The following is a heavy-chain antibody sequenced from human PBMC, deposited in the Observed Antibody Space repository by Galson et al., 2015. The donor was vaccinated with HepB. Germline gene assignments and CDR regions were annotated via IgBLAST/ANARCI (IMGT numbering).Heavy chain of an antibody. CDR2: IIPILGIA. Sequence: SVKVSCKASGGTFSSYAISWVRQAPGQGLEWMGRIIPILGIANYAQKFQGRVTITADKSTSTAYMELSSLRSEDTAVYYCAVLLRTSGEVDYWGQGTLVTVSS. CDR3: AVLLRTSGEVDY. CDR1: GGTFSSYA. D-gene: IGHD2/OR15-2a*01. J-gene: IGHJ4*02. V-gene: IGHV1-69*04.